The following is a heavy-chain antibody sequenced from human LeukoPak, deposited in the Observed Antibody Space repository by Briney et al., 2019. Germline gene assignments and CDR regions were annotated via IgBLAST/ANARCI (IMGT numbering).Heavy chain of an antibody. J-gene: IGHJ3*02. V-gene: IGHV4-30-2*01. CDR2: IFHSGSA. Sequence: SETLSLTCTVSSGSISGVGYYWTWIRQPPGKGLEWIGYIFHSGSAHYNASLQNRVTISIDRDRSQFFLRLKSVTAADTAVYYCVRPRSPGIPSADALDIWGRGTMVTVSS. CDR1: SGSISGVGYY. CDR3: VRPRSPGIPSADALDI. D-gene: IGHD6-6*01.